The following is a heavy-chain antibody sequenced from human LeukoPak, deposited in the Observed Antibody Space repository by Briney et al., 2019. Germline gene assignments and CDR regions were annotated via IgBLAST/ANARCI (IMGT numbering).Heavy chain of an antibody. V-gene: IGHV1-18*01. J-gene: IGHJ6*03. Sequence: GASVKVSCKASGYTFTSYGISWVRQAPGQGLEWMGWISAYNGNTNYAQKLQGRVTMTTDTSTSTAYMELRSLRSDDTAVYYCARDLRYSGGWSASGMDVWGKGTTVTISS. CDR2: ISAYNGNT. D-gene: IGHD6-19*01. CDR3: ARDLRYSGGWSASGMDV. CDR1: GYTFTSYG.